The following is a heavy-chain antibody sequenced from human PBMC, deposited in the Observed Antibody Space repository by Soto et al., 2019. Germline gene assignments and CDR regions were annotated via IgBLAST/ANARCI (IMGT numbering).Heavy chain of an antibody. V-gene: IGHV1-69*01. CDR3: ARSQGSSTSLEIYYYYYYGMDF. Sequence: QVQLVQSGAEVKKPGSSVKVSCKASGGTFSSYAISWVRQAPGQGLEWMGGIIPISGTANYAQMCQGRGTITADESTSTAYMELSSLRSADTAVYYCARSQGSSTSLEIYYYYYYGMDFWGQGTTVTVSS. CDR1: GGTFSSYA. CDR2: IIPISGTA. J-gene: IGHJ6*02. D-gene: IGHD2-2*01.